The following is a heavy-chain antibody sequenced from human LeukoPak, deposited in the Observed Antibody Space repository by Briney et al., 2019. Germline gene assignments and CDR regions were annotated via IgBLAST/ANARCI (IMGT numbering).Heavy chain of an antibody. CDR1: GYTFISYS. CDR3: ARDRTQWLASTFDY. CDR2: ISPYNGNT. D-gene: IGHD6-19*01. V-gene: IGHV1-18*01. Sequence: ASVTVSFTASGYTFISYSINWVRQAPGQGPEWMGWISPYNGNTNYSQKLQGRVTMTTDTSTSTAYMELRSLTSDDTAVYYCARDRTQWLASTFDYWGQGTLVTVSS. J-gene: IGHJ4*02.